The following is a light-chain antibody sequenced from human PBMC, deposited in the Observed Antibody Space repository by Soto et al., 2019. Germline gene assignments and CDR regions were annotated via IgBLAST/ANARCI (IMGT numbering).Light chain of an antibody. Sequence: EIVLTQSPATLSLSPGERATLSCRASQSVSRSLAWYQQKPGQAPRLLISDASNRATGIPARFSGSGSGTDFTLTISSLEPEDVAVYYCQQRSDWPSTFGGGTKVQIK. J-gene: IGKJ4*01. CDR1: QSVSRS. CDR3: QQRSDWPST. CDR2: DAS. V-gene: IGKV3-11*01.